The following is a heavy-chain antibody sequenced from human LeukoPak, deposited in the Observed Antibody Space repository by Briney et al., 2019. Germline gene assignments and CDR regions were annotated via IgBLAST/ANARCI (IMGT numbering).Heavy chain of an antibody. CDR1: GGSISSYY. Sequence: PSETLSLTCTVSGGSISSYYWNWIRQPPGKGLEWIGYIYYSGSTNYNPFLKTRVTISVDTSKNQFSLKLSSVTAADTAVYYCARRTIPYYYDSSGYSYAFDIWGQGTMVTVSS. CDR3: ARRTIPYYYDSSGYSYAFDI. V-gene: IGHV4-59*08. J-gene: IGHJ3*02. CDR2: IYYSGST. D-gene: IGHD3-22*01.